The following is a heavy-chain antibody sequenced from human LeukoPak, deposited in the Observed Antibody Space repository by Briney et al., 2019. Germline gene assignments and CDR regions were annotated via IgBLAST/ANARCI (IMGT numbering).Heavy chain of an antibody. J-gene: IGHJ4*02. CDR1: GFTFSSYS. Sequence: GSLRLSYAASGFTFSSYSMNWVRQAPGKGLEWVSSISSSSSYIYYADSVKGRFTISRDNAKNSLYLQMNSLGAEDTAVYYCARDPPQIDYGDPPPLDYWGQGTLVTVSS. D-gene: IGHD4-17*01. CDR3: ARDPPQIDYGDPPPLDY. V-gene: IGHV3-21*01. CDR2: ISSSSSYI.